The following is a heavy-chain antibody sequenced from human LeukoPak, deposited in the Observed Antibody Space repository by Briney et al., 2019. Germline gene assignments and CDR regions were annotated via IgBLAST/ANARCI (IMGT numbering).Heavy chain of an antibody. Sequence: GGSLRLSCAASGFTFSSYAMSWVRQAPGKGLEWASAISGSGGSTYYADSVKGRFTISRDNSKNTLYLQMNSLRAEDTAVYYCAKDQSIAARPRYYFDYWGQGTLVTVSS. CDR1: GFTFSSYA. D-gene: IGHD6-6*01. CDR3: AKDQSIAARPRYYFDY. J-gene: IGHJ4*02. CDR2: ISGSGGST. V-gene: IGHV3-23*01.